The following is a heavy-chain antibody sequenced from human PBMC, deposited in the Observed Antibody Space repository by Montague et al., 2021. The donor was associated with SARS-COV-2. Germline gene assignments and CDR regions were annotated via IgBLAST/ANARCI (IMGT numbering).Heavy chain of an antibody. Sequence: SETLSLTRTVSGGSISSYYWSWIRQPPGKGLEWIGYMSYGESTNYNPSLKSRVTISVDTSKNQLSLKVNSVTAADTAVYYCARRDGYCSSTRCPHWFDPWGQGTLVTGSS. CDR3: ARRDGYCSSTRCPHWFDP. J-gene: IGHJ5*02. V-gene: IGHV4-59*01. CDR1: GGSISSYY. CDR2: MSYGEST. D-gene: IGHD2-2*01.